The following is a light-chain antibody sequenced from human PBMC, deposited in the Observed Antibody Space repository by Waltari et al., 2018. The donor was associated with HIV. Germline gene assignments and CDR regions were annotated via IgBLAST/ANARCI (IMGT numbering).Light chain of an antibody. V-gene: IGKV1-27*01. Sequence: DIQMTKSPSSRSASVGESVTIPCRASQAISNYLAWYQQKPGKVPKVLIYGTSSLQSGVPSRFTGSGSGTEFTLTISSLQPEDVATYYCQSYKSAPFTFGGGTRVEIK. J-gene: IGKJ4*01. CDR3: QSYKSAPFT. CDR2: GTS. CDR1: QAISNY.